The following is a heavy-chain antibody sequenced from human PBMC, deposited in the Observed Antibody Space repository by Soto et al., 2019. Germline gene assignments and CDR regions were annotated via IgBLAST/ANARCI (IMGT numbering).Heavy chain of an antibody. CDR2: IIPIFGTA. D-gene: IGHD3-3*01. J-gene: IGHJ6*02. V-gene: IGHV1-69*01. CDR3: ARVRRGTMLGVVRHSYGLEV. Sequence: QVQLVQSGAEVKKPGSSVKVSCKASGGTFSSYAISWVRQSPGQGLEWLGGIIPIFGTANYAQKFQGRVTLTADEYASTAYMELSSLRAEHPAVYYCARVRRGTMLGVVRHSYGLEVWGQGTTVTVSS. CDR1: GGTFSSYA.